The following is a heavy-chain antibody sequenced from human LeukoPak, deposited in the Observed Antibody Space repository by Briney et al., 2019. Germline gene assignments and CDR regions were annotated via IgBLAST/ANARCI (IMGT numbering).Heavy chain of an antibody. CDR3: ARDHSPKWGSGERYFDY. CDR2: MRHNGSDI. Sequence: PGRSLRLSCAASGFSFNSYAMHWVRQAPGKGLEWVAVMRHNGSDIYYGDSVKGRFTISRDNSKNTLYLQINSLRVDDTAVYYCARDHSPKWGSGERYFDYWGQGTQVTVFS. J-gene: IGHJ4*02. D-gene: IGHD1-26*01. V-gene: IGHV3-33*01. CDR1: GFSFNSYA.